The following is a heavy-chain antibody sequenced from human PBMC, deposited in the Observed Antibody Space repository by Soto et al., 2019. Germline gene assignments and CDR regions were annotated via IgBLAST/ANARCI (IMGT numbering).Heavy chain of an antibody. CDR2: INTGNGNT. V-gene: IGHV1-3*04. CDR3: ARGEQLYHYYYGMDV. Sequence: ASVKVSCKASGYSFTTHAMIWVRQAPGQRPEWMGWINTGNGNTRYSPKFQGRVNITRDTSASTAYMELSSLKSEDTAVYYCARGEQLYHYYYGMDVWGQGSTVTVSS. CDR1: GYSFTTHA. J-gene: IGHJ6*02.